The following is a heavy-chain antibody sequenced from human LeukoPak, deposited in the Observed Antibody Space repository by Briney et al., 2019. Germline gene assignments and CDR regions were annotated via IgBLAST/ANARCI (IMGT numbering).Heavy chain of an antibody. CDR2: IKQDGSEK. CDR1: GFTFSNYW. D-gene: IGHD1-26*01. V-gene: IGHV3-7*03. Sequence: GGSLRLSCAASGFTFSNYWMSWVRQAPGKGLEWVANIKQDGSEKYYVDSVKGRFTISRDNAKNPLYLQMNSLRAEDTAVYYCARGRWETLDYWGQGTLVTVSS. CDR3: ARGRWETLDY. J-gene: IGHJ4*02.